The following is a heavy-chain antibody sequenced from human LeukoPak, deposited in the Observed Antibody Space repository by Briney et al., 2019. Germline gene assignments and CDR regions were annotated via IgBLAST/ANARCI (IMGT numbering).Heavy chain of an antibody. CDR1: GYTFTSYG. V-gene: IGHV1-18*01. CDR2: ISGYNGNT. CDR3: AREGGYDHHFDY. J-gene: IGHJ4*02. D-gene: IGHD5-12*01. Sequence: ASVKVSCKASGYTFTSYGISWVRQAPGQGLEWMGWISGYNGNTDYAQNLQGRVTMTTDTSTSTAYMELRSLRSDDTAVYYCAREGGYDHHFDYWGQGTLVTVSS.